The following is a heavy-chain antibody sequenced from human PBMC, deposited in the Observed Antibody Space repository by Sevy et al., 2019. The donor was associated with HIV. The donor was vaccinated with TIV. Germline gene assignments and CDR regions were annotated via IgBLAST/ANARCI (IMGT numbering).Heavy chain of an antibody. CDR2: INHSGST. CDR3: ARRPSITMIVVSSRGFDY. V-gene: IGHV4-34*01. CDR1: GGSFSGYY. J-gene: IGHJ4*02. D-gene: IGHD3-22*01. Sequence: SETLSLTCAVYGGSFSGYYWSWIRQPPGKGLEWIGEINHSGSTNYNPSLKSRVTISVDTSKNQFSLKLSSVTAADTAVYYCARRPSITMIVVSSRGFDYWGQGTLVTVSS.